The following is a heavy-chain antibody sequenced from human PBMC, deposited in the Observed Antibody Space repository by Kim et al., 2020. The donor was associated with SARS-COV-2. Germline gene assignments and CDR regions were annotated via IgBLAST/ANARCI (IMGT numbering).Heavy chain of an antibody. Sequence: AQRLQGRVTMTTDTSTSTVYMELRSLRSDDAAVYYCARDNPYLSRYFDHWGQGTLVTVSS. J-gene: IGHJ4*02. CDR3: ARDNPYLSRYFDH. D-gene: IGHD2-2*01. V-gene: IGHV1-18*01.